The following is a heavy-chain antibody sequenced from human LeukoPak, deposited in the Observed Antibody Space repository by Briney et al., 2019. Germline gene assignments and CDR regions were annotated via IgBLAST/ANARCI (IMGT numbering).Heavy chain of an antibody. V-gene: IGHV3-23*01. CDR3: AKDIRGSSTSCYPDY. J-gene: IGHJ4*02. CDR2: ISGSGGST. CDR1: GFTFSSYA. D-gene: IGHD2-2*01. Sequence: GSLRLSCAASGFTFSSYAMSWVRQAPGKGLEWVPAISGSGGSTYYADSVKGRFTISRDNSKNTLYLQMNSLRAEDTAVYYCAKDIRGSSTSCYPDYWGQGTLVTVSS.